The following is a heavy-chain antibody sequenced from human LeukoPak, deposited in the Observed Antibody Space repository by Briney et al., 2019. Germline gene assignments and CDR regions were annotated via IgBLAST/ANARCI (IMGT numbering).Heavy chain of an antibody. CDR1: GFTFSSYE. V-gene: IGHV3-48*03. Sequence: GGSLRLSCAASGFTFSSYEMNWVRQAPGMGLEWVSYISSGGNNIYYADSVKGRFTISRDNAKNSLYLQMNSLRAEDTAVYFCARWGVRSGTSDLFDYWGQGTLVIVSS. J-gene: IGHJ4*02. CDR2: ISSGGNNI. D-gene: IGHD3-10*01. CDR3: ARWGVRSGTSDLFDY.